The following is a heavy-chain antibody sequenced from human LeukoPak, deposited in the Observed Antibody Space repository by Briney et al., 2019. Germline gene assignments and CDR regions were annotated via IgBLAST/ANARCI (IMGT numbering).Heavy chain of an antibody. Sequence: SETLSLTCTVSGGSISSYYWSWIRQPPGKGLEWIGYIYYSGSTNYNPSLKSRVTISVDTSKNQFSLKLSSVTAADTAVYYCASTEKGINWFDPWGQGTLVTVSS. D-gene: IGHD2-15*01. V-gene: IGHV4-59*01. CDR3: ASTEKGINWFDP. J-gene: IGHJ5*02. CDR1: GGSISSYY. CDR2: IYYSGST.